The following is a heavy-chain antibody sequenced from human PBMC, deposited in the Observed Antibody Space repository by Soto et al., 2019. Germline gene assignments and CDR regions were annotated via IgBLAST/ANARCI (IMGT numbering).Heavy chain of an antibody. D-gene: IGHD3-22*01. V-gene: IGHV3-21*01. Sequence: EVQLVESGGGLVKPGGSLRLSCAASGFTFSSYNMNWVRQAPGKGLEWVSSISSSNHIYYADSVKGRFTISRDNAKNSLYLQMNSLGAEDTAVYYCASHPRDSSGYWYYFDYWGQGTLVTVSS. J-gene: IGHJ4*02. CDR2: ISSSNHI. CDR1: GFTFSSYN. CDR3: ASHPRDSSGYWYYFDY.